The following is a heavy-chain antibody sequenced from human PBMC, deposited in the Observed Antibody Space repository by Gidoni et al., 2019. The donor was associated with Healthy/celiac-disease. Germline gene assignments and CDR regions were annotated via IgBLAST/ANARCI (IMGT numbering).Heavy chain of an antibody. Sequence: EVQLLESGGGLVQPGGSLRLSCAASGFTFSSDAVSWVRQAPGKGLECVSAISGSGGSTYYADSVKGLFTISRDNSKNTLYLKMNSLRAEDTAVYYCAKGWPVYSSGWEIDYWGQGTLVTVSS. J-gene: IGHJ4*02. D-gene: IGHD6-19*01. V-gene: IGHV3-23*01. CDR3: AKGWPVYSSGWEIDY. CDR2: ISGSGGST. CDR1: GFTFSSDA.